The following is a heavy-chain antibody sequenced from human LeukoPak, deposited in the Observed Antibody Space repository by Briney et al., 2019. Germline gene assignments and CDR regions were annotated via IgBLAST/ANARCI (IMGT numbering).Heavy chain of an antibody. V-gene: IGHV1-2*06. D-gene: IGHD3-22*01. CDR1: GYSFTGYY. CDR2: INPNSGGT. CDR3: ARDSINLHYYDSSGYEDAFDI. J-gene: IGHJ3*02. Sequence: ASVKVSCKASGYSFTGYYMHWGRQAPGQGLEWMGRINPNSGGTNYEKQFQRRVPMTRDTSISTAYMELRRLRSHDTAVYYCARDSINLHYYDSSGYEDAFDIWGQGTMVTVSS.